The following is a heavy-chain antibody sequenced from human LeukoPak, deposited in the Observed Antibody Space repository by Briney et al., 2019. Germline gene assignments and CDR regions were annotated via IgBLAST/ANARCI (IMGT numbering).Heavy chain of an antibody. Sequence: GGSLRLSCAASGFTFSSYSMNWVRQAPGKGLEWVSSISSGSTYMYYADSVKGRFTTSRDKNSLFLQMNSVRAEDTAVYYCVGWGISGITNHWGQGTLVTVSS. CDR1: GFTFSSYS. V-gene: IGHV3-21*01. D-gene: IGHD1-7*01. CDR3: VGWGISGITNH. CDR2: ISSGSTYM. J-gene: IGHJ4*02.